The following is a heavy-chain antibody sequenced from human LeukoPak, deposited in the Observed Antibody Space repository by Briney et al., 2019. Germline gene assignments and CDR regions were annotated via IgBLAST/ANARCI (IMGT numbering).Heavy chain of an antibody. CDR3: ATHSNYGDYVGSDYYYYMDV. CDR2: IYSGGST. CDR1: GFTVSSNY. V-gene: IGHV3-66*01. Sequence: GGSLRLSCAASGFTVSSNYMSWFRRAPGKGREWVSVIYSGGSTYYADSVKGRFTISRDNSKNTLYLQMNSLRAEDTAVYYCATHSNYGDYVGSDYYYYMDVWGKGTTVTISS. D-gene: IGHD4-17*01. J-gene: IGHJ6*03.